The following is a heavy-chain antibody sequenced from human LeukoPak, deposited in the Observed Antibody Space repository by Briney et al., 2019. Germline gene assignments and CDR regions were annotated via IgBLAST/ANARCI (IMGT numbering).Heavy chain of an antibody. J-gene: IGHJ4*02. CDR1: GFTFSSYE. D-gene: IGHD3-16*01. CDR3: ASGFSDYLWGSYY. Sequence: GGSLRLSCAASGFTFSSYEMNWVRQAPGKGLEWVSYISSSGSTIYYADSVKGRFTISRDNARKSLYLQMNSLRAEDTAVYYCASGFSDYLWGSYYWGQGTLVTVSS. CDR2: ISSSGSTI. V-gene: IGHV3-48*03.